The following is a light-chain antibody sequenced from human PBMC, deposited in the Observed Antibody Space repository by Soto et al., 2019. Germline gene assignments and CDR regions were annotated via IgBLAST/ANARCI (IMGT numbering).Light chain of an antibody. J-gene: IGLJ1*01. Sequence: QSALTQPASVSGSPGQSITISCTGTSSDVGGYNSVSWYRQYPGKAPKLLIFDVTDRPSGISTRFSGSKSGNTASLTISGLQAEDEAVFYCTSYTSSSTTVFGTGTKLTVL. CDR2: DVT. CDR3: TSYTSSSTTV. V-gene: IGLV2-14*01. CDR1: SSDVGGYNS.